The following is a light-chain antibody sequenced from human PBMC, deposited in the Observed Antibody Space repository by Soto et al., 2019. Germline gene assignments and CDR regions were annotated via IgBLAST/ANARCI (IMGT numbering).Light chain of an antibody. CDR3: QPNSRAPPWP. Sequence: DIQMTQSPSSVSASVGDRLTITCRASRDISNSLAWYQQTPGKAPKLLINAASSLERGVPSRFSGGGSGTDFTLNISSLQPDDFATYYCQPNSRAPPWPFGQGTMVAI. CDR1: RDISNS. V-gene: IGKV1-12*01. CDR2: AAS. J-gene: IGKJ1*01.